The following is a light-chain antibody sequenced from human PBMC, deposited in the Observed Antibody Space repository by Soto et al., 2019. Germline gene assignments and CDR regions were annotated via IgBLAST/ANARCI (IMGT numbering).Light chain of an antibody. CDR1: ETIKKNY. CDR3: QQYAESPLT. J-gene: IGKJ5*01. Sequence: EIVLTQSPGSLSLSPGEGSTLSCRASETIKKNYLAWYQQQPGQAPRLLIYAASRRATGIPDRFSGGGSGTDFTLTISRLEPEDIAVFYCQQYAESPLTFGQGTRLEIK. CDR2: AAS. V-gene: IGKV3-20*01.